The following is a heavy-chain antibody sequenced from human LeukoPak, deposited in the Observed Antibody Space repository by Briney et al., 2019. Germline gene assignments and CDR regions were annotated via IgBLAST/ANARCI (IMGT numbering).Heavy chain of an antibody. Sequence: GGSLRLSCAASGFTVSSNYMSWVRQAPGKGLEWVSVIYSGGSTYYADSVKGRFTISRDNSKNTLYLQMNSLRAEDTAVYYCAKDGKTYYDFWSGYLRGGDYFDYWGQGTLVTVSS. V-gene: IGHV3-53*01. CDR2: IYSGGST. CDR1: GFTVSSNY. D-gene: IGHD3-3*01. CDR3: AKDGKTYYDFWSGYLRGGDYFDY. J-gene: IGHJ4*02.